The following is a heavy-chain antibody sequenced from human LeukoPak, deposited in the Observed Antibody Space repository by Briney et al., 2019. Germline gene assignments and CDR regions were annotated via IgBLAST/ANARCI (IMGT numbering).Heavy chain of an antibody. V-gene: IGHV3-33*01. CDR3: ARASANYDILTGYYHYSGMDV. J-gene: IGHJ6*02. CDR1: GFTFSSYG. Sequence: PGGSLRLSCAASGFTFSSYGMHWVRQAPGKGLEWVAVIWYDGSNKYYADSVKGRFTISRDNAKNSLYLQMNSLRAEDTAVYYCARASANYDILTGYYHYSGMDVWGQGTTVTVSS. D-gene: IGHD3-9*01. CDR2: IWYDGSNK.